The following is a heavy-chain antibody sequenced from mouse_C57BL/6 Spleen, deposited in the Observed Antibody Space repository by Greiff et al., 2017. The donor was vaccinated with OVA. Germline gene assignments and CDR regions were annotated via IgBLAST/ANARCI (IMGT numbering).Heavy chain of an antibody. CDR3: ARGLDMGRGYYAMDY. CDR2: IHPNSGST. D-gene: IGHD1-1*02. CDR1: GYTFTSYW. V-gene: IGHV1-64*01. Sequence: VQLQQPGAELVKPGASVKLSCKASGYTFTSYWMHWVKQRPGQGLEWIGMIHPNSGSTNYNEKFKSKATLTVDKSSSTAYMQLSSLTSEDSAVYYCARGLDMGRGYYAMDYWGQGTSVTVSS. J-gene: IGHJ4*01.